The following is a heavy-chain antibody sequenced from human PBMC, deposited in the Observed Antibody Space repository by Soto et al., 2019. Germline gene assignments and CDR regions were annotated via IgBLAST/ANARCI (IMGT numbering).Heavy chain of an antibody. CDR2: IYHSGGT. CDR1: GGSISSGGYS. V-gene: IGHV4-30-2*01. CDR3: AGGRIGTRRDY. Sequence: QLQLQESGSGLVKPSQTLSLTFPVSGGSISSGGYSWSWIRQPPRKGLEWIGYIYHSGGTYYNPSLKSQVTVSVERSKNQISLKLSSVTAADTAVYYFAGGRIGTRRDYWAQGTLVTVSS. D-gene: IGHD2-2*01. J-gene: IGHJ4*02.